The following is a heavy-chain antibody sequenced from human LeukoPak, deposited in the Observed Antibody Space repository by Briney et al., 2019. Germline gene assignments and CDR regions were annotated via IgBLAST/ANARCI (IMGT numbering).Heavy chain of an antibody. CDR1: GFTFSSYE. D-gene: IGHD3-22*01. V-gene: IGHV3-48*03. CDR3: ARRGFYDTSGYLFDH. Sequence: GGSLRLSCAASGFTFSSYEMNWVRQAPGKGLEWVSYISTSGSPIYYGNSVKGRFTISRDNAKNSLYLQMNSLGAEDTALYYCARRGFYDTSGYLFDHWGQGTLVTVSS. CDR2: ISTSGSPI. J-gene: IGHJ4*02.